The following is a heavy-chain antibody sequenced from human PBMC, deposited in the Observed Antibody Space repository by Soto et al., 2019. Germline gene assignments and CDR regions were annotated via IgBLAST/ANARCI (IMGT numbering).Heavy chain of an antibody. CDR1: GFTFTNAW. CDR2: VISKSDGGTI. J-gene: IGHJ4*02. D-gene: IGHD2-15*01. Sequence: EVQLVESGGGLAKPGGSLRLSCAASGFTFTNAWMSWVRQAPGKGLEWVGRVISKSDGGTIDYAAPVKGRFTISRDDSKITLYLQMNSLKTDDTAVYYCATGTGRTDFDYWGQGTLVTVSS. CDR3: ATGTGRTDFDY. V-gene: IGHV3-15*01.